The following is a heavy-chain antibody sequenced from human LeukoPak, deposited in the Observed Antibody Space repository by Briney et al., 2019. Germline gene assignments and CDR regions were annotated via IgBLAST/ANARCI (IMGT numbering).Heavy chain of an antibody. CDR2: TRNKANSYTT. Sequence: GGSLRLSCAASGFTFSDHYMDWVRQAPGKGLEWVGRTRNKANSYTTEYAASVKGRFTISRDDSKNSLYLQMNSLKTEDTAVYYCARGLGVRLYYYMDVWGKGTTVTVSS. CDR3: ARGLGVRLYYYMDV. D-gene: IGHD6-25*01. V-gene: IGHV3-72*01. CDR1: GFTFSDHY. J-gene: IGHJ6*03.